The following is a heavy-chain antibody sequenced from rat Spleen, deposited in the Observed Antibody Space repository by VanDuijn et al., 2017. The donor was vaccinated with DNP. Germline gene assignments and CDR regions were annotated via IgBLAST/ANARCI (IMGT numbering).Heavy chain of an antibody. Sequence: EVQLVESGGGLVQPGRSLKLSCAASGFTFNKYWMTWIRQVPGKGLEWVAAISYDGSRTYYRDSVKGRFTISRDNAKSTLYLQMNSLRSEDMATYYCVRPYGYNNGGFAYWGQGSLVTVSS. D-gene: IGHD1-4*01. CDR3: VRPYGYNNGGFAY. CDR1: GFTFNKYW. CDR2: ISYDGSRT. V-gene: IGHV5-31*01. J-gene: IGHJ3*01.